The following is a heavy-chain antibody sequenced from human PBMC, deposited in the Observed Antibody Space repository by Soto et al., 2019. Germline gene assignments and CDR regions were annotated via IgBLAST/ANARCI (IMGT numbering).Heavy chain of an antibody. CDR1: GFTVSSNY. CDR2: IYSGGST. Sequence: GGSLRLSCAASGFTVSSNYMSWVRQAPGKGLEWVSVIYSGGSTYYADSVKGRFTISRDNSKNTLYLQMNSLRAEDTAVYYCARDYDYIWGSYRYFDWGQGTLVTVSS. D-gene: IGHD3-16*02. V-gene: IGHV3-66*01. CDR3: ARDYDYIWGSYRYFD. J-gene: IGHJ4*02.